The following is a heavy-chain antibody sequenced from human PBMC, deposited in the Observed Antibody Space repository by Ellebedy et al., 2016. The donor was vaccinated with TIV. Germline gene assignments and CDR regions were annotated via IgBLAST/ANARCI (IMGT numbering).Heavy chain of an antibody. Sequence: GESLKISCAASGFTFSSYAMSWVRQAPGRGLEWVSGLSSTGGSPYYADSVKGRFTVSRDNSKTTLYLQMNSLRAEDTAVYYCAKVKMASVTWYYSDYWGQGTLVTVSS. CDR2: LSSTGGSP. CDR1: GFTFSSYA. V-gene: IGHV3-23*01. J-gene: IGHJ4*02. CDR3: AKVKMASVTWYYSDY. D-gene: IGHD5-24*01.